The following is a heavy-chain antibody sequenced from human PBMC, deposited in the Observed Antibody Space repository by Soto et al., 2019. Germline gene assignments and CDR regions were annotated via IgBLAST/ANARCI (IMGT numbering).Heavy chain of an antibody. Sequence: QVQLVESGGGVVQPERSLRLSCAASGFTFSSYAMHWVRQAPGKGLEWVAVISYDGSNKYYADSVKGRFTISRDNSKKTLYLQMNSLRAEDTAVYYCARGGWGYCSGGSCYYPFDYWGQGTLVTVSS. J-gene: IGHJ4*02. CDR2: ISYDGSNK. CDR1: GFTFSSYA. CDR3: ARGGWGYCSGGSCYYPFDY. D-gene: IGHD2-15*01. V-gene: IGHV3-30-3*01.